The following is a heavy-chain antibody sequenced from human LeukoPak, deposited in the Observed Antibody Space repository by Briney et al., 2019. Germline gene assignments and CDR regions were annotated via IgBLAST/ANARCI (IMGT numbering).Heavy chain of an antibody. CDR2: IYSSGNS. V-gene: IGHV4-39*01. D-gene: IGHD5-24*01. CDR3: ATGGEVATMGD. CDR1: GGSISSSGYY. J-gene: IGHJ4*02. Sequence: PSETLSLTCTVSGGSISSSGYYWGWIRQPPGKGLEWIGSIYSSGNSYYNPSLKSRVTTSGDTSKNQFSLKLRSVTAADTAVYYCATGGEVATMGDWGQGTLVTVSS.